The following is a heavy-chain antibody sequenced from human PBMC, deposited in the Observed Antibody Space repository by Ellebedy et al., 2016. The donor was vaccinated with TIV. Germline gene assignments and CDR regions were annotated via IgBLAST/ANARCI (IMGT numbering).Heavy chain of an antibody. CDR3: ARARDYGDYGVIGY. J-gene: IGHJ4*02. Sequence: PGGSLRLSCAASGFTVSSNYMSWVRQAPGKGLEWVSVIYSGGSTYYADSVKGRFTISRDNSKNTLYLQMNSLRAEDTAVYYCARARDYGDYGVIGYWGQGTLVTVSS. V-gene: IGHV3-66*01. CDR2: IYSGGST. CDR1: GFTVSSNY. D-gene: IGHD4-17*01.